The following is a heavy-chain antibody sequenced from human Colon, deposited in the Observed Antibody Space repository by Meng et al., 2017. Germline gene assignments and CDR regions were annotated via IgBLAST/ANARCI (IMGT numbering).Heavy chain of an antibody. J-gene: IGHJ4*02. CDR2: ISAYNGDT. Sequence: QGWLVQSGAEVKKPGASVKVSCKASGYTFTNNGTSWVRQVPGQGPEWMGWISAYNGDTKYEEKFQGRVTMTTDTSSSTAYMELRSLRSDDTAVYYCTRDSPLVASIYYLEYWGQGTLVTVSS. CDR1: GYTFTNNG. CDR3: TRDSPLVASIYYLEY. D-gene: IGHD5-12*01. V-gene: IGHV1-18*01.